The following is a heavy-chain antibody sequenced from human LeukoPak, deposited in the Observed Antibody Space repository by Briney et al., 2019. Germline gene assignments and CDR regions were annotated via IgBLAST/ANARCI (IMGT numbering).Heavy chain of an antibody. D-gene: IGHD4-17*01. Sequence: GGSLRLSCAASGFTFSSYAMSWVRQVPGKGLEWVSAISGIGGSTYYADSVKGRFTISRDNSKNTLYLQMNSLRAEDTAVYYCAKDGGPHYGDYSSNWGQGTLVTVSS. V-gene: IGHV3-23*01. CDR1: GFTFSSYA. CDR3: AKDGGPHYGDYSSN. CDR2: ISGIGGST. J-gene: IGHJ4*02.